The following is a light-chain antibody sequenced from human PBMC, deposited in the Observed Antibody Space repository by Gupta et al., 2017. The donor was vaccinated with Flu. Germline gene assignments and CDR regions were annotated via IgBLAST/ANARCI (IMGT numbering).Light chain of an antibody. CDR2: AAS. Sequence: DIQMTQSPSSLSASVGDRVTITCRASQSITNYLNWYQQKPGKAPRLLIYAASSLQSGVPSRFSGSGSGTDFTLTISRLQPEDFATYYCLQSFSTPRTFGSGTXVEIK. CDR1: QSITNY. J-gene: IGKJ4*01. CDR3: LQSFSTPRT. V-gene: IGKV1-39*01.